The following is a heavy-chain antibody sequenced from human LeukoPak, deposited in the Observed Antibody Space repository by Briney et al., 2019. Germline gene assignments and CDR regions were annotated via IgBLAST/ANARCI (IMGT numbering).Heavy chain of an antibody. CDR2: ISAYSGNT. CDR3: ARSAPPQRGYSYGSGCYFDL. V-gene: IGHV1-18*01. CDR1: GYTFTSYG. D-gene: IGHD5-18*01. Sequence: ASVKVSCKASGYTFTSYGISWVRQAPGQGLEWMGWISAYSGNTNYAQKLQGRVTMTTDTSTSTAYMELRSLRSDDTAVYYCARSAPPQRGYSYGSGCYFDLWGRGTLVTVSS. J-gene: IGHJ2*01.